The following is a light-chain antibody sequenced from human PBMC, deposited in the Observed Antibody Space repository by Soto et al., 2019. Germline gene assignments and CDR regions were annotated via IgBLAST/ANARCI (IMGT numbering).Light chain of an antibody. V-gene: IGLV1-51*01. CDR2: DTN. CDR1: SSNIGNNY. J-gene: IGLJ2*01. CDR3: GTWDTSLSAGVL. Sequence: QSVLTQPPSVSAAPGQKVTISCSGSSSNIGNNYVSWYQHLPGTAPKLLIYDTNKRPSGIPDRFSGSKSGTSATLGITGLQTGDEADYYCGTWDTSLSAGVLFGGGTKLTVL.